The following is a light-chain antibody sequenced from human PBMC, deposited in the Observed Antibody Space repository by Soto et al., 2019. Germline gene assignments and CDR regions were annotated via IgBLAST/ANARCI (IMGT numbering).Light chain of an antibody. CDR1: SSNIGSNT. CDR3: AAWDDSLHGPV. V-gene: IGLV1-44*01. CDR2: SNY. Sequence: QSVLTQPPSASGTPGQGVTISCSGSSSNIGSNTVNWYQHLPGTAPKLLIFSNYQRPSGVPDRFPGSKSGTSASLAISRLQSEDEADYFCAAWDDSLHGPVFGGGTKLTVL. J-gene: IGLJ2*01.